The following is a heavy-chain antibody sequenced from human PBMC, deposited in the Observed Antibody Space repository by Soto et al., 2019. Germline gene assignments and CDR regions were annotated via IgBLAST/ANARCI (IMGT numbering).Heavy chain of an antibody. D-gene: IGHD3-10*01. CDR2: ISGSGDTI. Sequence: GGSLRLPCAASGFTFSSYSMNLVRQAPGKRLEWLSYISGSGDTIFYADSVKGRFTISRDNAKNSLYLQMDSLRADDTAVYYCARRSTMVTDFDYWGQGTLVTVSS. V-gene: IGHV3-48*04. CDR3: ARRSTMVTDFDY. J-gene: IGHJ4*02. CDR1: GFTFSSYS.